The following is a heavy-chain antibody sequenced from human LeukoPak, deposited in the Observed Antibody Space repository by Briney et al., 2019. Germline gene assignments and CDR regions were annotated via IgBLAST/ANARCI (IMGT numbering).Heavy chain of an antibody. J-gene: IGHJ4*02. V-gene: IGHV3-66*01. D-gene: IGHD1-1*01. CDR3: ARDFRGTLDY. CDR2: IYSGAST. Sequence: GGSLRLSCAASGFTVSSNYMSWVRQAPGEGLEWVSVIYSGASTYYADSVKGRFTISRDNSKNTLYLQMNSLRAEDTAVYYCARDFRGTLDYWGQGTLVTVSS. CDR1: GFTVSSNY.